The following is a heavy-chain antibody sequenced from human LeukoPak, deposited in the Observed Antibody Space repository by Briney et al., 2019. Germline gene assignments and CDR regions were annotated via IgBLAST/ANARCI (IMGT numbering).Heavy chain of an antibody. V-gene: IGHV3-23*01. CDR3: AKHSSYDYFDY. D-gene: IGHD1-26*01. CDR2: ISGSGGST. CDR1: GFTFSSYG. J-gene: IGHJ4*02. Sequence: GGTLRLSCAASGFTFSSYGMSWVRQAPGKGLEWGSAISGSGGSTYYADSVKGRFTISRDNSKNTLYLQMNSLRAEDTAVYYCAKHSSYDYFDYWGQGTLVTVSS.